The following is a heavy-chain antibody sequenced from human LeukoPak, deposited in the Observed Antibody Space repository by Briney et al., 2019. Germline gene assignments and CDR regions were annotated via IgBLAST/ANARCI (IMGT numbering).Heavy chain of an antibody. Sequence: GGSLRLSCVGSGFTFSRYWMSWVRQAPGKGLEWVSYISSSGSTIYYADSVKGRFTISRDNAKNSLYLQMNSLRAEDTAVYYCARGQKLSYFDYWGQGTLVTVSS. CDR1: GFTFSRYW. CDR2: ISSSGSTI. CDR3: ARGQKLSYFDY. V-gene: IGHV3-48*03. J-gene: IGHJ4*02.